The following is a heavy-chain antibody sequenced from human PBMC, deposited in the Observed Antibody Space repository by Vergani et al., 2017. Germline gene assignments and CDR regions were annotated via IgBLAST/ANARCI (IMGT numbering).Heavy chain of an antibody. CDR3: AKSGSVIIGYFDY. CDR2: ISGSGGST. D-gene: IGHD3-10*01. J-gene: IGHJ4*02. V-gene: IGHV3-23*01. Sequence: LQLQESGPGLVKPSETLSLTCTVSGGSISSSSYYWGWIRQPPGKGLEWVSAISGSGGSTYYADSVKGRFTISRDNSKNTLYLQMNSLRAEDTAVYYCAKSGSVIIGYFDYWGQGTLLTVSS. CDR1: GGSISSSSYY.